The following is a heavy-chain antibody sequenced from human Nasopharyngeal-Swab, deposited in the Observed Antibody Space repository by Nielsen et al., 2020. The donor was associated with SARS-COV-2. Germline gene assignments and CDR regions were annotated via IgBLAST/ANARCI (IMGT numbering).Heavy chain of an antibody. CDR1: GFSFRSYW. J-gene: IGHJ6*02. D-gene: IGHD3-10*01. CDR2: INSDGTTT. Sequence: GESLKISCAASGFSFRSYWMHWVRQAPGKGLVWVSCINSDGTTTSYADSVKGRFTVSRDNAKNTLYLEMNSLRADDTAVYYCARRLVWFGEAHYYYYGMDVWGQGTTVTVSS. CDR3: ARRLVWFGEAHYYYYGMDV. V-gene: IGHV3-74*01.